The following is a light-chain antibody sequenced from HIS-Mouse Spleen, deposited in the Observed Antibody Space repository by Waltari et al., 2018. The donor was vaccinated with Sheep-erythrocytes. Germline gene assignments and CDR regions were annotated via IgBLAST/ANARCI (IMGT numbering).Light chain of an antibody. Sequence: DIVMTQSPLSLPVTPGEPASLSCSSSQSRLHSNGYNYLDWYLQKPGQSQQLLIYLGSNRASGVADRFSGSGSGTDFTMKISRVEAEDVGVYYCMQALQTPLTFGGGTKVEIK. J-gene: IGKJ4*01. CDR2: LGS. CDR1: QSRLHSNGYNY. V-gene: IGKV2-28*01. CDR3: MQALQTPLT.